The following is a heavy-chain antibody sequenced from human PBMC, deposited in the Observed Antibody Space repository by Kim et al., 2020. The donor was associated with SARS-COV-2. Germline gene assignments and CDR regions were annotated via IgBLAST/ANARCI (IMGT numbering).Heavy chain of an antibody. J-gene: IGHJ3*01. CDR1: GFTFNSHD. CDR2: ISGSGNRE. D-gene: IGHD3-10*01. V-gene: IGHV3-23*01. Sequence: GGSLRLSCGASGFTFNSHDLQWVRQAPGKGPECVSGISGSGNREFYADSVKGRFTISRDNSKNTLYLQLNILRAEDTAIYYCVRQVAGSNFDVWGQGTMV. CDR3: VRQVAGSNFDV.